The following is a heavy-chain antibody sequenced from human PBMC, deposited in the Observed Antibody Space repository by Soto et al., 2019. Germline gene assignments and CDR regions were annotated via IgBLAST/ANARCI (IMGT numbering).Heavy chain of an antibody. V-gene: IGHV5-51*01. CDR1: GYSFSNYW. J-gene: IGHJ6*02. Sequence: GESLKISCKGSGYSFSNYWIGWVRQMPGKGLEWMGIIYPGDSESRYSPSFQGQVTMSVDKSISTAYLQWSSLKATDTAMYYCARHAYDFWSGHPNPRYYYGMDVWGQGTTVTVSS. CDR3: ARHAYDFWSGHPNPRYYYGMDV. D-gene: IGHD3-3*01. CDR2: IYPGDSES.